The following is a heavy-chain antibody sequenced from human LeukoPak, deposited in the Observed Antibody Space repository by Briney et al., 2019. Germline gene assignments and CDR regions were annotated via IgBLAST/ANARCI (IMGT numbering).Heavy chain of an antibody. CDR2: IYHSGST. CDR3: ARTMVRGVIYFRSVGSHDY. Sequence: PSETLSLTCSVSGGSMSSYYWSWIRQSPGKGLEWIGYIYHSGSTDYNSSLKSRVTISEDTSKKQFSLKVSSVTAADTAVYYCARTMVRGVIYFRSVGSHDYWGQGTLVTVSS. V-gene: IGHV4-59*12. D-gene: IGHD3-10*01. J-gene: IGHJ4*02. CDR1: GGSMSSYY.